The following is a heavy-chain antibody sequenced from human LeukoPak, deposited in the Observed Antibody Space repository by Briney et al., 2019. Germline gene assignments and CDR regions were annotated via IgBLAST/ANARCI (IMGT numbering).Heavy chain of an antibody. V-gene: IGHV4-31*03. CDR1: GGSISSGGYY. Sequence: PSETLSLTCTVSGGSISSGGYYWSWIRQHPGKGLEWIGYIYYSGSTYYNPSLKSRVTISVDTSKNQFSLKLSSVTAADMAVYYCARVVRSAVAEYFQHWGQGTLVTVSS. J-gene: IGHJ1*01. CDR2: IYYSGST. CDR3: ARVVRSAVAEYFQH.